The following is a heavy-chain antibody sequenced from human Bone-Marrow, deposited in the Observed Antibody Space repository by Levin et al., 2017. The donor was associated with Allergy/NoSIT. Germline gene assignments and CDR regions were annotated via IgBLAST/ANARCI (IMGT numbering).Heavy chain of an antibody. Sequence: GSLRLSCSVSGDSIIIYYWSWIRQPQPAGKGLEWIGRIYISGVNNHNPSLGSRVSMSIDRSTNQFSLNLNSVTAADTAVYYCARLNHKGYFDLWGQGILVTVSS. CDR2: IYISGVN. D-gene: IGHD1-14*01. J-gene: IGHJ4*02. CDR3: ARLNHKGYFDL. V-gene: IGHV4-4*07. CDR1: GDSIIIYY.